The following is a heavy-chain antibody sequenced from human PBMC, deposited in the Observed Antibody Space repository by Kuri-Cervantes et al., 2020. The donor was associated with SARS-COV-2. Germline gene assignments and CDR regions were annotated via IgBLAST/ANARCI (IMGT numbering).Heavy chain of an antibody. J-gene: IGHJ6*04. CDR2: IYYSGST. D-gene: IGHD6-13*01. Sequence: ESLKISCTVSGGSVSSGSYYWSWIRQPPGKGLEWIGYIYYSGSTNYNPSLKSRVTISVDTSKNQFSLKLSSVTAADTAVYYCARESCSSCPNLDYYGMDVWGKGTTVTVSS. V-gene: IGHV4-61*01. CDR1: GGSVSSGSYY. CDR3: ARESCSSCPNLDYYGMDV.